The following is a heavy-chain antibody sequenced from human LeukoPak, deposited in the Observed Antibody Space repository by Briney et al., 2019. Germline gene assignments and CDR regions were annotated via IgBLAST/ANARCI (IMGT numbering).Heavy chain of an antibody. J-gene: IGHJ3*01. CDR1: GFTFGEYA. Sequence: GRPLRLSCAASGFTFGEYAMHWVRQAPGKGLEWVSGISWDSNSIIHAGSVKGRFTISRDNAKSSLYLQMNSLRPEDTALYYCARAVSAPGAFDFWGQGTVVTVSS. CDR3: ARAVSAPGAFDF. D-gene: IGHD5/OR15-5a*01. V-gene: IGHV3-9*01. CDR2: ISWDSNSI.